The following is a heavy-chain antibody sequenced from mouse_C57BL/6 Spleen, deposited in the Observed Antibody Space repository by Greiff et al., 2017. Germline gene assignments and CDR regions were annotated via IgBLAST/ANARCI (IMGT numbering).Heavy chain of an antibody. D-gene: IGHD4-1*01. V-gene: IGHV1-19*01. J-gene: IGHJ4*01. CDR2: INPYNGGT. CDR3: ARNWDYYAMDY. CDR1: GYTFTDYY. Sequence: EVQLQQSGPVLVKPGASVTMSCKASGYTFTDYYMNWVKQSHGKSLEWIGVINPYNGGTSYNQKFKGKATLPVDKSSSTAYMELNSLTSEDAAVDYCARNWDYYAMDYWGQGTSVTVSS.